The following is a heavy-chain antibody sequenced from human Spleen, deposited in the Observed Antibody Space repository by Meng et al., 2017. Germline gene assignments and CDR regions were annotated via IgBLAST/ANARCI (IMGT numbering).Heavy chain of an antibody. V-gene: IGHV4-30-4*01. CDR3: ARVEYQLLEFDP. CDR1: GSSISNTDYY. D-gene: IGHD2-2*01. J-gene: IGHJ5*02. Sequence: QVQLQESGPGLVKPSQTLSLTCTVSGSSISNTDYYWSWIRQPPGKGLEWIGYIYYSGSTYYSPSLKSRVSISVDTSKSQFSLKLSSVTAADTAMYFCARVEYQLLEFDPWGQGILVTVSS. CDR2: IYYSGST.